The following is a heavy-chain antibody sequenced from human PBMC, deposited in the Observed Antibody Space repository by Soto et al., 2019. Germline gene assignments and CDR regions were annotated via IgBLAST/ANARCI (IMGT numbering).Heavy chain of an antibody. CDR2: ISWNSGSI. CDR1: GFTFDDYA. D-gene: IGHD3-10*01. J-gene: IGHJ4*02. Sequence: GGSLRLSCAASGFTFDDYAMHWVRQAPGKGLEWVSGISWNSGSIGYADSVKGRFTISRDNAKNSLYLQMNSLRAEDTALYYCAKDTYNYGSGSYYTGGSFDYWGQGTLVTVSS. V-gene: IGHV3-9*01. CDR3: AKDTYNYGSGSYYTGGSFDY.